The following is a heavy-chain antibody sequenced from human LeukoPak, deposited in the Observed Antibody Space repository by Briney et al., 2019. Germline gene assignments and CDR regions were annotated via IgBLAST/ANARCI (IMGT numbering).Heavy chain of an antibody. V-gene: IGHV4-39*07. J-gene: IGHJ4*02. D-gene: IGHD7-27*01. CDR3: ARDPGSGFDY. Sequence: SETLSLTCTVSGGSISSSSYYWGWIRQPPGKGLEWIGSIYYSGSTYYNPSLKSRVTISVDTSKNQFSLKLSSVTAADTAVYYCARDPGSGFDYWGQGTLVTVSS. CDR1: GGSISSSSYY. CDR2: IYYSGST.